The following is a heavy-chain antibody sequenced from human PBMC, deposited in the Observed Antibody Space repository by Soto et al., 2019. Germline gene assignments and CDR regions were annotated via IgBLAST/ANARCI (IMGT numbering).Heavy chain of an antibody. Sequence: ASVKVSCKASGYTFTGYYMHWVRQAPGQGLEWMGWINPNSGGTNYAQKFQGWVTMTRDTSISTAYMELSRLRSDDTAVYYCARGSDILVVVAANWFDPWGQGTLVTVSS. CDR1: GYTFTGYY. V-gene: IGHV1-2*04. J-gene: IGHJ5*02. D-gene: IGHD2-15*01. CDR3: ARGSDILVVVAANWFDP. CDR2: INPNSGGT.